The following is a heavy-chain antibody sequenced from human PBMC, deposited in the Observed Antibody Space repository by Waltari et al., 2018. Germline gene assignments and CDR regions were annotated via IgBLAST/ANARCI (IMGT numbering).Heavy chain of an antibody. CDR2: INSDGSST. D-gene: IGHD6-19*01. Sequence: EVQLVESGGGLVQPGGSLRLSCAASGFTFSSYWMHWGREAPGKGLVWVSRINSDGSSTSYADSVKGRFTISRDNAKNTLYLQMNSLRAEDTAVYYCARVASGWDWYFDLWGRGTLVTVSS. CDR1: GFTFSSYW. CDR3: ARVASGWDWYFDL. V-gene: IGHV3-74*01. J-gene: IGHJ2*01.